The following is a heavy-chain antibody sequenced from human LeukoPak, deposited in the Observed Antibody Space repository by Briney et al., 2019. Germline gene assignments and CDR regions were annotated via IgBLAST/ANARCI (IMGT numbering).Heavy chain of an antibody. CDR3: AKDVAPPKYSSSWSLGY. CDR1: GFTFSSYG. Sequence: PGGSLRLSCAASGFTFSSYGMHWVRQAPGKGLEWVAFIRYDGSNKYYADSVKGRFTISRDNSKNTLYLQMNSLRAEDTAVYYCAKDVAPPKYSSSWSLGYWGQGTLVTVSS. J-gene: IGHJ4*02. V-gene: IGHV3-30*02. D-gene: IGHD6-13*01. CDR2: IRYDGSNK.